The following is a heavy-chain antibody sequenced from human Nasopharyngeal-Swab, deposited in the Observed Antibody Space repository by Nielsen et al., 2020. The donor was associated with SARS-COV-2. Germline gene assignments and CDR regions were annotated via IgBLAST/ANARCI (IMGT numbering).Heavy chain of an antibody. Sequence: SLKISCAASGLTFENYAMHWVRQPPGKGLEWGAGITWNSGNKGYAESVQGRLTISRDNAKNSLYLQMNSLRAEDTALYYCAKARRTDTYGFECFDYWGQGTLVTVSS. CDR3: AKARRTDTYGFECFDY. CDR2: ITWNSGNK. V-gene: IGHV3-9*01. J-gene: IGHJ4*02. D-gene: IGHD5-18*01. CDR1: GLTFENYA.